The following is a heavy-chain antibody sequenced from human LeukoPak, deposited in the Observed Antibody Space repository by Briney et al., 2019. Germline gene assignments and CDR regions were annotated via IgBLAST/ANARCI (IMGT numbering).Heavy chain of an antibody. CDR3: ASYDFWSGQDWYYFDY. V-gene: IGHV4-59*01. CDR2: IYYSGST. Sequence: SETLSLTCTVSGGSISSYYWSWIRQPPGKGLEWIGYIYYSGSTNYNPSLKSRVTISVDTSKNQFSLKLSSVTAADTAVYYCASYDFWSGQDWYYFDYWGQGTLVTVSS. J-gene: IGHJ4*02. CDR1: GGSISSYY. D-gene: IGHD3-3*01.